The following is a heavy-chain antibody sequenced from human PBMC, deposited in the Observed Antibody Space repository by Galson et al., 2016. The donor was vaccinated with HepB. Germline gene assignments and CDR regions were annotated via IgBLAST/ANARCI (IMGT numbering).Heavy chain of an antibody. CDR1: GFTFSSYA. V-gene: IGHV3-30-3*01. Sequence: SLRLSCAASGFTFSSYALHWVRQAPGTGLEWVAVLSDDGSKKYYADSVKGLFTISSDNSNNTLYLQMNSLRAEDTAVYYCARATRRYSGSDFPPNYWGQGTLVTVSS. CDR3: ARATRRYSGSDFPPNY. CDR2: LSDDGSKK. J-gene: IGHJ4*02. D-gene: IGHD5-12*01.